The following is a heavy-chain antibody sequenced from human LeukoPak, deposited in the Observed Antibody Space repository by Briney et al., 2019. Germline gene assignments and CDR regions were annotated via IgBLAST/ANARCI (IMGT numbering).Heavy chain of an antibody. J-gene: IGHJ6*02. CDR1: GGSFSGYY. CDR3: ARAEGYCSSTSCYYYYGMDV. V-gene: IGHV4-34*01. Sequence: KTSETLSLTCAVYGGSFSGYYWSWIRQPPGKGLEWIGEINHSGSTNYNPSLKSRVTISVDTSKNQFSLKLSSVTAADTAVYYCARAEGYCSSTSCYYYYGMDVWGQGTTVTVSS. CDR2: INHSGST. D-gene: IGHD2-2*01.